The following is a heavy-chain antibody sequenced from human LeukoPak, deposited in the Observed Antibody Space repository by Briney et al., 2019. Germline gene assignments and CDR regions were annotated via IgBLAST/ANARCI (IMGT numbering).Heavy chain of an antibody. J-gene: IGHJ6*02. CDR1: GGSVTSDY. CDR3: ARDDYSSGWSESGKFPYYQYNGMDV. V-gene: IGHV4-59*02. CDR2: IYYRGST. D-gene: IGHD6-19*01. Sequence: PSETLSLTCSVSGGSVTSDYWSWVRQSPGKGLEWIGYIYYRGSTNYNPSLKSRATISVDTSKNQISLKLRSVIAADTAVYYCARDDYSSGWSESGKFPYYQYNGMDVWGQGTTVIVSS.